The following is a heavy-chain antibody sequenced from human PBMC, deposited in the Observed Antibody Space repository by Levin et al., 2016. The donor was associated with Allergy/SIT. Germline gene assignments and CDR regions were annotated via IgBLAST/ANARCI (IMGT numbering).Heavy chain of an antibody. D-gene: IGHD5-24*01. CDR3: ARQLARDYWAFEY. CDR2: VYHSGET. CDR1: GDSINNDDYW. J-gene: IGHJ4*02. Sequence: SETLSLTCTLSGDSINNDDYWWAWIRQPPGKGLEWIASVYHSGETHYKPSLRSRVTISIDTSRKYFSLKVTSVTAAETAVYYCARQLARDYWAFEYWGQGTLVTVSS. V-gene: IGHV4-39*01.